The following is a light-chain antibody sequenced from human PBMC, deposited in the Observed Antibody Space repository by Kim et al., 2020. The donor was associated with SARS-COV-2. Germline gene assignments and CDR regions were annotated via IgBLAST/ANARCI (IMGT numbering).Light chain of an antibody. CDR3: FSYTSSGTYV. CDR1: GSDIGGYEY. V-gene: IGLV2-14*03. Sequence: GQSITISCTGTGSDIGGYEYVSWYQQHPGKAPKLIIYDVRDRPSGISNRFSGSKSGNTASLIISSLQAGDEADYYCFSYTSSGTYVFGSATRVTVL. CDR2: DVR. J-gene: IGLJ1*01.